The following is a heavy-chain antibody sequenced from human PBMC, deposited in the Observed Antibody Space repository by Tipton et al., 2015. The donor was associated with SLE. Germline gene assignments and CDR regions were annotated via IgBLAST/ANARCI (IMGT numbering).Heavy chain of an antibody. CDR1: GFTFDDYA. J-gene: IGHJ3*02. V-gene: IGHV3-9*01. Sequence: SLRLSCAASGFTFDDYAMHWVRQAPGKGLEWVSGISWNSGSIGYADSVKGRFTISRDNSKNTLYLQMNSLRAEDTAVYYCARGPHYYDSGPRAFDIWGQGTMVTVSS. CDR2: ISWNSGSI. CDR3: ARGPHYYDSGPRAFDI. D-gene: IGHD3-22*01.